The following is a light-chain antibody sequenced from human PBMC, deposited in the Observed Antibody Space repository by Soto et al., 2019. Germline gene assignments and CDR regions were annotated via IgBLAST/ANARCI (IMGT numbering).Light chain of an antibody. Sequence: DIQMTQSLSSLSASVGDTVTITCRASQSISNSLSWYQQKPGKAPKFLIYVASTLQRGVPSRFSGRGSGTEFTLTISSLQHEDVATYFCQQTFSPPYTFGQGTKREIK. CDR3: QQTFSPPYT. CDR1: QSISNS. CDR2: VAS. V-gene: IGKV1-39*01. J-gene: IGKJ2*01.